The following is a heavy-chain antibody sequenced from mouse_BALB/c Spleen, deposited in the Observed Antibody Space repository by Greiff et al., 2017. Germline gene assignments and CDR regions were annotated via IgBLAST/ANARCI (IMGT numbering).Heavy chain of an antibody. Sequence: VQLKESGGDLVKPGGSLKLSCAASGFTFSSYGMSWVRQTPDKRLEWVATISSGGSYTYYPDSVKGRFTISRDNAKNTLYLQMSSLKSEDTAMYYCARESPYGPFAYWGQGTLVTVSA. J-gene: IGHJ3*01. CDR1: GFTFSSYG. V-gene: IGHV5-6*01. CDR3: ARESPYGPFAY. D-gene: IGHD1-1*02. CDR2: ISSGGSYT.